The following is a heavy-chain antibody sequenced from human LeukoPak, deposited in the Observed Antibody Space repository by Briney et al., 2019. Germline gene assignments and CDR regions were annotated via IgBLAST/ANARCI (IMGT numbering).Heavy chain of an antibody. CDR1: GFTFSSYA. CDR2: IKQDGSEK. CDR3: ARDRGSSSWYKHNWFDP. D-gene: IGHD6-13*01. J-gene: IGHJ5*02. Sequence: PGGSLRLSCAASGFTFSSYAMSWVRQAPGKGLEWVANIKQDGSEKYYVDSVKGRFTISRDNAKNSLYLQMNSLRAEDTAVYYCARDRGSSSWYKHNWFDPWGQGTLVTVSS. V-gene: IGHV3-7*01.